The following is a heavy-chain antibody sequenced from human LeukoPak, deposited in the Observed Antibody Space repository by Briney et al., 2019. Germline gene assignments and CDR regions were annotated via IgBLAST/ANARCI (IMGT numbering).Heavy chain of an antibody. Sequence: GRSLRLSFAASGFTLSTYAMHWVRRAPGKGLEWVAVISYDGTDTYYADSVKGRFTISRDTSKNSLYLQMNSLRAEDTAVFYCARIRGGPIDYWGQGTLVTVSS. CDR2: ISYDGTDT. V-gene: IGHV3-30-3*01. J-gene: IGHJ4*02. CDR3: ARIRGGPIDY. D-gene: IGHD3-16*01. CDR1: GFTLSTYA.